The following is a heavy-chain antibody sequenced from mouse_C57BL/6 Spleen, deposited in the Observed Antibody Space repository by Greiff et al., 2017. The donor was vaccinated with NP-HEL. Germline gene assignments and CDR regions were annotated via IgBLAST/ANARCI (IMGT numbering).Heavy chain of an antibody. J-gene: IGHJ4*01. CDR1: GFTFSDYY. V-gene: IGHV5-16*01. D-gene: IGHD2-4*01. CDR3: ARVPYDYDKGPYAMDY. CDR2: INYDGSST. Sequence: EVHLVESEGGLVQPGSSMKLSCTASGFTFSDYYMAWVRQVPEKGLEWVANINYDGSSTYYLDSLKSRFIISRDNAKNILYLQMSSLKSEDTATYYCARVPYDYDKGPYAMDYWGQGTSVTVSS.